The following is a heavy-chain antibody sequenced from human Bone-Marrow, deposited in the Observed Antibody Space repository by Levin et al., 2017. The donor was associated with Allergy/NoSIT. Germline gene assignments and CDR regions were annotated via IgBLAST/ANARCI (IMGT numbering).Heavy chain of an antibody. CDR1: GFTFVKYG. CDR3: AKDPCSSATCYGSYYYFAGFDV. D-gene: IGHD2-2*01. V-gene: IGHV3-30*02. J-gene: IGHJ6*02. CDR2: ISYDGRNA. Sequence: GGSLRLSCAASGFTFVKYGMHWVRQRPGKGLEWVAYISYDGRNAYYAESVRGRFGISRDNLKDRLFLELNSLRADDTAVYVCAKDPCSSATCYGSYYYFAGFDVWGRGTTVTVSS.